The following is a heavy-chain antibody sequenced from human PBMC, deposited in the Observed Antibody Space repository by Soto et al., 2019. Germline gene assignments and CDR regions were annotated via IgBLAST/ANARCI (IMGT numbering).Heavy chain of an antibody. CDR1: GFTFSKYA. V-gene: IGHV3-23*01. CDR2: ISSSGDKT. D-gene: IGHD4-17*01. J-gene: IGHJ5*01. Sequence: DVQVLESGGGLVQPGGSLGLSCAASGFTFSKYAMSWARQAPGKGLEWVSGISSSGDKTYYADSVRGRFTISRDNSKNILYLQMHSLRAEDRAVYYGAKDRDYADYRPDSWGQGTLVTVSS. CDR3: AKDRDYADYRPDS.